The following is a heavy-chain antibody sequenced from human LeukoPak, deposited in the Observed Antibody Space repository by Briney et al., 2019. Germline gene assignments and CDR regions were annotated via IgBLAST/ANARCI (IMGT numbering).Heavy chain of an antibody. CDR1: GYTFTGYY. D-gene: IGHD3-10*01. CDR2: INPNSGGT. CDR3: ARGHILMVRGVRRALFMDV. V-gene: IGHV1-2*02. J-gene: IGHJ6*04. Sequence: ASVKVSCKASGYTFTGYYMHWVRQAPGQGLEWMGWINPNSGGTNYAQKFQGRGTMTRVTSISTAYMELSRLRSDDTAVYYCARGHILMVRGVRRALFMDVWGKGTTVTISS.